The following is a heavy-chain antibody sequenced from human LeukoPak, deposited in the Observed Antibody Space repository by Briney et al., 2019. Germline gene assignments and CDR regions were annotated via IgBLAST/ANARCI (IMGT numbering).Heavy chain of an antibody. J-gene: IGHJ4*02. CDR3: ARDLSLYCSGGSCYSLNY. CDR2: ISSCGSTI. CDR1: GFTYSSYS. D-gene: IGHD2-15*01. Sequence: GGSLRLSCTASGFTYSSYSMNWVRQAPGKGLEGVSYISSCGSTIYYADSVKGRFTISRDNAKNSLYLQMNSLRAEDTAVYYSARDLSLYCSGGSCYSLNYWGQGTLVTVSS. V-gene: IGHV3-48*04.